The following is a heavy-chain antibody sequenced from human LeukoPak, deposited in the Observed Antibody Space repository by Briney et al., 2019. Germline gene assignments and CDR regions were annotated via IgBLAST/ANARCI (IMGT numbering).Heavy chain of an antibody. CDR3: ARDPSSFGGRFDP. V-gene: IGHV4-31*03. D-gene: IGHD3-10*01. J-gene: IGHJ5*02. Sequence: PSQTLSLTCTVSGGSISSGGYYWSWIRQHPGKGLEWIGYIYDRGSTYYNPSLKSRVTISLDTSENQFSLKLSSVTAADTAVYYCARDPSSFGGRFDPWGQGTLVAVSS. CDR2: IYDRGST. CDR1: GGSISSGGYY.